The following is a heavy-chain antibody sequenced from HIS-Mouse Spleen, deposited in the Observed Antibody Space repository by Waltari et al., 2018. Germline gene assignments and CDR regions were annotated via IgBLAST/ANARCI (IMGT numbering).Heavy chain of an antibody. Sequence: QVQLVQSGAEVKKPGASVKVSCKASGYTFTGYYMHWVRQAPGQGLEWMGWINPNSGGTNYAKKCQGRVTMTRDTSISTAYMELSRLRSDDTAVYYCARVSSGGSDFDYWGQGTLVTVSS. CDR3: ARVSSGGSDFDY. V-gene: IGHV1-2*02. CDR1: GYTFTGYY. J-gene: IGHJ4*02. CDR2: INPNSGGT. D-gene: IGHD3-16*01.